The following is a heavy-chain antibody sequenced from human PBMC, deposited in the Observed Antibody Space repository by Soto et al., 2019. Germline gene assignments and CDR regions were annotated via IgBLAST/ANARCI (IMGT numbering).Heavy chain of an antibody. CDR3: AREGSGMEYSYGYAFDY. V-gene: IGHV4-61*01. J-gene: IGHJ4*02. D-gene: IGHD5-18*01. CDR1: GGSVSSGSYY. CDR2: IYYSGST. Sequence: QVQLQESGPGLVKPSETLSLTCTVSGGSVSSGSYYWSWIRQPPGKGLEWIGYIYYSGSTNYNPSLKSRVTISVDTSKNQFSLKLSSVTAADTAVYYCAREGSGMEYSYGYAFDYWGQGTTVTVSS.